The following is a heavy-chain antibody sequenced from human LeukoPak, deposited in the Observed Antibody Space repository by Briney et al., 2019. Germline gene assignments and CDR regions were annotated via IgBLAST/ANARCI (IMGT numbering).Heavy chain of an antibody. D-gene: IGHD6-13*01. V-gene: IGHV3-30*04. J-gene: IGHJ2*01. CDR2: ISRDGKRE. CDR1: GFNFYNYD. Sequence: GGSLRLSCAASGFNFYNYDIQWVRQAPGKGLEWLATISRDGKREFYTDSLKGRFTISRDNSRNTLYLQMNSLRAEDSAVYFCARDSASIAAAVYWYFDPWGRGTLVTVSS. CDR3: ARDSASIAAAVYWYFDP.